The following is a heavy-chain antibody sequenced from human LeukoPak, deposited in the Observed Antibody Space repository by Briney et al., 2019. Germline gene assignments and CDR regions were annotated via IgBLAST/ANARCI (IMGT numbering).Heavy chain of an antibody. D-gene: IGHD6-6*01. CDR2: ISGSGGST. J-gene: IGHJ4*02. CDR3: AKAAEQLVRCDY. V-gene: IGHV3-23*01. CDR1: GLTLSSYA. Sequence: GGSLRLSCAAPGLTLSSYAMSWVRQAPGKGLEWVSAISGSGGSTYYADSVKGRFTISRDNSKNTLYLQMNSLRAEDTAVYYCAKAAEQLVRCDYWGQGTLVTVSS.